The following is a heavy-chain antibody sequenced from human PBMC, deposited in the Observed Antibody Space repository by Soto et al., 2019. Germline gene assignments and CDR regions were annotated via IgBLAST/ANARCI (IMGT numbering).Heavy chain of an antibody. V-gene: IGHV4-31*03. J-gene: IGHJ4*02. D-gene: IGHD6-19*01. Sequence: SETLSLTCTVSGGSISSGGYYWSWIRQHPGRGLEWIGYIYYTGSAYYNPSLESRVTISVDTSKNQFSLKLSSVTAADTAVYYCANLVAVAGPQRVDYWGQGTLVTVSS. CDR3: ANLVAVAGPQRVDY. CDR1: GGSISSGGYY. CDR2: IYYTGSA.